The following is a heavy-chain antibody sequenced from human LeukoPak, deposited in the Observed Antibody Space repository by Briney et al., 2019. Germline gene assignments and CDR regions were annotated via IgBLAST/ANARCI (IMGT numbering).Heavy chain of an antibody. D-gene: IGHD3-22*01. CDR1: GGTFSSYA. J-gene: IGHJ5*02. Sequence: AASVKVSCKASGGTFSSYAISWVRQAPGQGLEWMGGIIPIFGTANYAQKFQGRVTITADKSTSTAYMELSSLRSEDTAVYYCASGYDSSGYYSNWFDPWGQGTLVTVSS. V-gene: IGHV1-69*06. CDR3: ASGYDSSGYYSNWFDP. CDR2: IIPIFGTA.